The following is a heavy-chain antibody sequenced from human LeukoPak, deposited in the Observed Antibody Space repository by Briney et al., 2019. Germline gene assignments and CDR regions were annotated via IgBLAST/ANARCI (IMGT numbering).Heavy chain of an antibody. D-gene: IGHD1-26*01. CDR1: GFTVSSNY. J-gene: IGHJ4*02. CDR2: IYSGGST. V-gene: IGHV3-53*01. CDR3: AKRSSAYYSGSYYLNFDY. Sequence: GGSLRLSCAASGFTVSSNYMSWVRQAPGKGLEWVSVIYSGGSTYYADSVKGRFTISRDNSKNTLYVQMNSLRAEDTAVYYCAKRSSAYYSGSYYLNFDYWGQGTLVTVSS.